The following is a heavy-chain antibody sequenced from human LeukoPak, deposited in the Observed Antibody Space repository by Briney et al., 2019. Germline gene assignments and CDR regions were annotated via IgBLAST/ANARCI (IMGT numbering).Heavy chain of an antibody. Sequence: GGSLRLSCAASGFTFRSYAMNWVRQAPGKGLEWVSAISGTGDSPHYADSVKGRFTISRDDSKNTLYLQMNSLRAEDTAFYYCAKDIGWFDPWGQGTLVTVSS. V-gene: IGHV3-23*01. J-gene: IGHJ5*02. CDR2: ISGTGDSP. CDR3: AKDIGWFDP. CDR1: GFTFRSYA.